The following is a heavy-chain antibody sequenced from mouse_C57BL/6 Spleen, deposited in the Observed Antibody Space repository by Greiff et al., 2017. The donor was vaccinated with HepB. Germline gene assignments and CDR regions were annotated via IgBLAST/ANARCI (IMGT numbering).Heavy chain of an antibody. J-gene: IGHJ4*01. CDR1: GYTFTSYW. Sequence: QVQLKQSGAELVMPGASVKLSCKASGYTFTSYWMHWVKQRPGQGLEWIGEIDPSDSYTNYNQKFKGKSTLTVDKSSSTAYMQLSSLTSEDSAVYYCAKIRYGYAMDYWGQGTSVTVSS. D-gene: IGHD1-1*01. V-gene: IGHV1-69*01. CDR3: AKIRYGYAMDY. CDR2: IDPSDSYT.